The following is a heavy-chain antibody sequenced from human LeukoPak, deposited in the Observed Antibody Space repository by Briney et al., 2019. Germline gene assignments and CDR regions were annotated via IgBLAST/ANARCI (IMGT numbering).Heavy chain of an antibody. CDR1: GFTFSNAA. J-gene: IGHJ4*02. D-gene: IGHD3-16*01. V-gene: IGHV3-23*01. CDR2: ITGSDDKT. Sequence: GGSLSLSCAASGFTFSNAAMTWVRQAPGKGLERVSTITGSDDKTYYADSVKGRFIISRDYSKNTLDLQMNSLRVEDTAIYYCAKGPQLGSAYHPDYWGQGTLVTVSS. CDR3: AKGPQLGSAYHPDY.